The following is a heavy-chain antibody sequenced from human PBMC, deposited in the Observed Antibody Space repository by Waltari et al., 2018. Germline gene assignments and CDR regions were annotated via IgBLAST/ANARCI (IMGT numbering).Heavy chain of an antibody. CDR2: IKPDGSES. D-gene: IGHD4-17*01. CDR1: GFTFSNYW. CDR3: ARSGGYGWDS. Sequence: EVQLVESGGHLVQPGESLRLSCAASGFTFSNYWRTWVLQAPGKGLDWVANIKPDGSESYYADAVKRRFTFCRDNAKNSLSLQMHSLRGEDTAVYYCARSGGYGWDSWGQGTLVIVSS. J-gene: IGHJ4*02. V-gene: IGHV3-7*01.